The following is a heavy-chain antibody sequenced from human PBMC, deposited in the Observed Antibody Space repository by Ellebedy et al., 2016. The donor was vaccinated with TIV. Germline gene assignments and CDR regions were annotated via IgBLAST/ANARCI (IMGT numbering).Heavy chain of an antibody. D-gene: IGHD3-9*01. J-gene: IGHJ4*02. Sequence: GESLKISCAASGFTFSNYAIAWVRQAPGKALEWVSAIGPRSDYKFYADSVKGRITISRDNSENTLFLQMHSLRGEDTAVYYCAKELVSRDSLTFDYWGQGVLVTVSS. CDR1: GFTFSNYA. CDR2: IGPRSDYK. V-gene: IGHV3-23*01. CDR3: AKELVSRDSLTFDY.